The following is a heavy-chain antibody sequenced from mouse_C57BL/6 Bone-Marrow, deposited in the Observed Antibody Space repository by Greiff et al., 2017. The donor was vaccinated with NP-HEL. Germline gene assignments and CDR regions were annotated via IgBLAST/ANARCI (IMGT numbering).Heavy chain of an antibody. Sequence: VQLQQPGAELVRPGASVKLSCTASGFTFTDDYMHWVKQRPEQGLEWIGRIDPENGDTEYASKFQGKATITADTSSNTAYLQLSSLTSEDTAVYYGSTEVRRGVDFDYWGQGTSLTVSS. CDR3: STEVRRGVDFDY. CDR2: IDPENGDT. CDR1: GFTFTDDY. J-gene: IGHJ2*03. D-gene: IGHD2-14*01. V-gene: IGHV14-4*01.